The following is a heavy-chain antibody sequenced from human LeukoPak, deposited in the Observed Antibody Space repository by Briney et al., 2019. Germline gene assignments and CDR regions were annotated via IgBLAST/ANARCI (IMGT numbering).Heavy chain of an antibody. V-gene: IGHV4-59*12. CDR1: GGSISSYY. Sequence: SETLSLTCTVSGGSISSYYWSWIRQPPGKGLEWIAYISDIGSINYNPSLKSRVTISLDTSKNQFSLKLSSVTAADTAVYYCASDRRYYDSSGYYGSFDYWGQGTLVTVSS. CDR3: ASDRRYYDSSGYYGSFDY. D-gene: IGHD3-22*01. CDR2: ISDIGSI. J-gene: IGHJ4*02.